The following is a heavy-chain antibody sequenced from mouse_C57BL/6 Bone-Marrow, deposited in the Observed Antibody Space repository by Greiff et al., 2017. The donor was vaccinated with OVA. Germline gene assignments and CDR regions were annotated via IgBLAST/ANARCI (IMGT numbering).Heavy chain of an antibody. CDR3: ARRRRDDYDDVYWYVEV. CDR2: IYIGNGYT. J-gene: IGHJ1*03. V-gene: IGHV1-58*01. Sequence: EVQLQQSGAELVRPGSSVKMSCKTSGYTFTSYGINWVKQRPGQGLEWIGYIYIGNGYTEYNEKFKGKATLTSETSSSTDYMQRRSLKSEDSAIYFWARRRRDDYDDVYWYVEVWGTGTTVTVSS. CDR1: GYTFTSYG. D-gene: IGHD2-4*01.